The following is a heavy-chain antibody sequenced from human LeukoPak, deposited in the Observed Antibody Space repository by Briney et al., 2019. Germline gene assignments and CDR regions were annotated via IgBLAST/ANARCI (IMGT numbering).Heavy chain of an antibody. CDR1: GGSFSGYY. D-gene: IGHD2-15*01. J-gene: IGHJ4*02. V-gene: IGHV4-34*01. Sequence: SETLSLTCAVYGGSFSGYYWSWIRQPPGKGLEWIGGINHSGSTNYNPSLKSRVTISVDTSKNQFSLKLSSVTAADTAVYYCASGMGYCSGGSCYWGQGTLVTVSS. CDR2: INHSGST. CDR3: ASGMGYCSGGSCY.